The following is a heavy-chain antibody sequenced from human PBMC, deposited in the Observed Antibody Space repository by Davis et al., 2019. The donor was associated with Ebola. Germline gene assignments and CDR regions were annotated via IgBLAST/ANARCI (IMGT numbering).Heavy chain of an antibody. CDR1: GFTFSSYW. J-gene: IGHJ6*02. CDR2: INSDGSST. CDR3: AKAYCTGGVCRKGKYANYYYYGMDV. D-gene: IGHD2-8*02. V-gene: IGHV3-74*01. Sequence: HTGGSLRLSCAASGFTFSSYWMHWVRQAPGKGLVWVSRINSDGSSTSYADSVKGRFTISRDNAKNSLYLQMNSLRAEDTALYYCAKAYCTGGVCRKGKYANYYYYGMDVWGQGTTVTVSS.